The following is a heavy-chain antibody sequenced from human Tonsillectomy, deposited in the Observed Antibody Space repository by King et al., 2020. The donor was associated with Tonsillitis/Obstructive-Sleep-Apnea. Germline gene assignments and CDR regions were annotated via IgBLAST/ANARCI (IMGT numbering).Heavy chain of an antibody. D-gene: IGHD3-16*02. V-gene: IGHV5-51*01. CDR2: IYPGDSDT. J-gene: IGHJ3*02. Sequence: QLVQSGAEVKKPGESLKISCKGSGYIFTSYWIGWVRQMPGKGLEWMGIIYPGDSDTRYSPSFQGQVTISADKSISTAYLQWISLKASDTAMYYWARQARAHLGELSHAFDSWGQGTMVTVSS. CDR3: ARQARAHLGELSHAFDS. CDR1: GYIFTSYW.